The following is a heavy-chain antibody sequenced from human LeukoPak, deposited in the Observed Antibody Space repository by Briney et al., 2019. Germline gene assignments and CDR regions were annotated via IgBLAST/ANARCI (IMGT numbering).Heavy chain of an antibody. CDR2: IYHSGGT. D-gene: IGHD3-16*01. Sequence: PSETLSLTCTVSGGSISSYYWSWFRQPPGKGLEWIGYIYHSGGTKYNPSLKSRVSISIYTSKNQFSLKLSSVTAADTAVYYCARRLSNDYVWGSPGWAFDIWGQGTMVTVSS. V-gene: IGHV4-59*08. CDR3: ARRLSNDYVWGSPGWAFDI. CDR1: GGSISSYY. J-gene: IGHJ3*02.